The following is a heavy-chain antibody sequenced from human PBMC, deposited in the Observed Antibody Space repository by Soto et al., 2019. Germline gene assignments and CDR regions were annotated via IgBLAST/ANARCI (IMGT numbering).Heavy chain of an antibody. CDR2: IYPRDSDT. CDR1: GYNFANYW. V-gene: IGHV5-51*01. D-gene: IGHD1-1*01. Sequence: GESLKISCKGSGYNFANYWIGWVRQMPGIGLEWMGVIYPRDSDTRYSPSFQGQVTISADKSISTAYLQWSSLKASDTAMYYCARHEERDLHIGDSWGQGTLVTVSS. CDR3: ARHEERDLHIGDS. J-gene: IGHJ4*02.